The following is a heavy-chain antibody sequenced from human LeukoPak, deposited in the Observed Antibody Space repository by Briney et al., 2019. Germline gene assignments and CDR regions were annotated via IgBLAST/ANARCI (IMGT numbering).Heavy chain of an antibody. CDR1: GFTFNSFP. D-gene: IGHD3-3*02. CDR3: ARGRISPDY. Sequence: GGSLRLSCAVSGFTFNSFPLSWVRQAPGKGLEWVSGINPSSGGTYYADSVKGRFTISRDNSKNTLYLEMNSLRAEDTAVYYCARGRISPDYWGQGTLVTVPS. J-gene: IGHJ4*02. CDR2: INPSSGGT. V-gene: IGHV3-23*01.